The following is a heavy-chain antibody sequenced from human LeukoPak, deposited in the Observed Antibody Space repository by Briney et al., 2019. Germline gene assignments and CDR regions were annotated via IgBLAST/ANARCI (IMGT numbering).Heavy chain of an antibody. V-gene: IGHV3-74*01. D-gene: IGHD4-23*01. CDR3: ARGRPHGNDY. J-gene: IGHJ4*02. CDR2: IASDGSST. CDR1: GFTFSSYW. Sequence: PGGSLRLSCAASGFTFSSYWMNWVRQAPGKGLVWVSRIASDGSSTTYADSVKGRFSISRDNAKNTLYLQMNSLRVEDTAVYYCARGRPHGNDYGGQEPLVTVPS.